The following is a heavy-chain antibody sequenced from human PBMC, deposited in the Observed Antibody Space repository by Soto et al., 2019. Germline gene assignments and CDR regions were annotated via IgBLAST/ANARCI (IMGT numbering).Heavy chain of an antibody. CDR3: ARHPGYGLYYFYY. CDR2: INHSGST. Sequence: SETLSLTCAVYGGSFSGDYWSWIRQPPGKGLEWIGEINHSGSTNYNPSLKSRVTISVDTSKNQFSLKLSSVTAADTAVYYCARHPGYGLYYFYYWGQGTLVTVSS. D-gene: IGHD5-18*01. V-gene: IGHV4-34*01. J-gene: IGHJ4*02. CDR1: GGSFSGDY.